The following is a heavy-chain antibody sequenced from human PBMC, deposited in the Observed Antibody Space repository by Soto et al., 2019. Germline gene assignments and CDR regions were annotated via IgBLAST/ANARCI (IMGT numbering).Heavy chain of an antibody. CDR1: GYTFTTYY. Sequence: QVQLVQSGAEVKKPGASVKVSCKASGYTFTTYYMHWVRQAPGQGLEWMGIINPSGGSTSYAQGFQGRGTMTRDTSTSTVYMELSSLRSEDTAVYYCARGSRDWLQLLAYWGQGTLVTVSS. CDR3: ARGSRDWLQLLAY. CDR2: INPSGGST. V-gene: IGHV1-46*03. J-gene: IGHJ4*02. D-gene: IGHD5-12*01.